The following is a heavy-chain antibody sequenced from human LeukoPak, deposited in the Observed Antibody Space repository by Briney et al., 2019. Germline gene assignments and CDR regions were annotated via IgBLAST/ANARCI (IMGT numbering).Heavy chain of an antibody. D-gene: IGHD1-7*01. CDR1: GYTFTGYY. V-gene: IGHV1-2*02. Sequence: ASVKVSCKASGYTFTGYYMHWVRQAPGQGLEWMGWINPNSGGTNYAQKFQGRVTMTRDTSISTAYMELSRLRSDDTAVYYSARLPLNWNYESDYWGQGTLVTVSS. CDR3: ARLPLNWNYESDY. CDR2: INPNSGGT. J-gene: IGHJ4*02.